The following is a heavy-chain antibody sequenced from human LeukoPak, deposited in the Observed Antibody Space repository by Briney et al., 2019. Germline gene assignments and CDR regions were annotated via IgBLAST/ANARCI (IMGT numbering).Heavy chain of an antibody. J-gene: IGHJ4*02. V-gene: IGHV3-64*01. CDR2: ISSNGGST. CDR3: AREGEDSSSSVDY. D-gene: IGHD6-6*01. CDR1: GFTFSSYA. Sequence: QPGRSLRLSCAASGFTFSSYAMHWVRQAPGKGLEYVSAISSNGGSTYYANSVKGRFTISRDNSKNTLYLQMGSLRAEDMAVYYCAREGEDSSSSVDYWGQGTLVTVSS.